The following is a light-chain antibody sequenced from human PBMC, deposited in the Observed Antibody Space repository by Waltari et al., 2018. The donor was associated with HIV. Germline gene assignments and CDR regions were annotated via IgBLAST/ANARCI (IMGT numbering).Light chain of an antibody. CDR1: QTVTSNY. J-gene: IGKJ2*01. V-gene: IGKV3-20*01. CDR3: HQYGTSPQT. CDR2: GAS. Sequence: IVLTQSPRTLSLSPGERATLSCRASQTVTSNYLAWYQVKPGQAPRLLIYGASIRATGVPDRVSGSGSGTDFTLTIGRLEPEDFAVYYCHQYGTSPQTFGQGSKVEIK.